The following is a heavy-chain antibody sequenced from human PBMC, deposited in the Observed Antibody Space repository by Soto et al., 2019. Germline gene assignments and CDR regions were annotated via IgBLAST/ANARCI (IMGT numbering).Heavy chain of an antibody. CDR1: GFTFSSYG. J-gene: IGHJ4*02. Sequence: GGSLRLSCAASGFTFSSYGMNWVRQAPGKGLEWVAVIWYDGSNKYYADSVKGRFTISRDKYKNTLYLQMNSLRAEDTAVYYCAGALDSSGYSDYWGQGTLVTVSS. CDR3: AGALDSSGYSDY. V-gene: IGHV3-33*01. CDR2: IWYDGSNK. D-gene: IGHD3-22*01.